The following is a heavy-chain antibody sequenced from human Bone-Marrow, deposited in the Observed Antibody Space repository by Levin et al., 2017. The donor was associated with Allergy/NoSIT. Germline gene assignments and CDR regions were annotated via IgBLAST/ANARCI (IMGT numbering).Heavy chain of an antibody. CDR2: IKTKADGGTR. J-gene: IGHJ6*02. D-gene: IGHD2-15*01. CDR3: TTKGVVVAATTGMDA. Sequence: GGSLRLSCAASGFTFSNAWMNWVRQTPGKGLEWVGRIKTKADGGTRDYGAPVKGRFIISRDDSKNTLYLQMNSLKTEDTAVYYCTTKGVVVAATTGMDAWGQGTTVTVSS. CDR1: GFTFSNAW. V-gene: IGHV3-15*07.